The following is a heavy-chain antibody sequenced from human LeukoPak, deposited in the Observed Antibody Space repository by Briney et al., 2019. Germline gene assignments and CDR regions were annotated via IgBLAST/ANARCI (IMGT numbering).Heavy chain of an antibody. CDR1: GFAFSSHW. CDR2: VNRDGSET. J-gene: IGHJ6*02. V-gene: IGHV3-7*03. Sequence: GGSLRLSCAASGFAFSSHWMTWVRQVPGRGPEWVANVNRDGSETYYLDSVKGRFTISKDNAKNSLYLQMNSLRAEDTALYHCARNNGMDVWGQGTTVIVSS. CDR3: ARNNGMDV.